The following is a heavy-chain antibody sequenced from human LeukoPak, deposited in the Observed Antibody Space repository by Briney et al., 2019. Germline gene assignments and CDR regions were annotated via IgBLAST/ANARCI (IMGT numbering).Heavy chain of an antibody. Sequence: PSETLSLTCTVSGSSITVTNYYWSWVRQPPGKRLEWIGHTSYSGSTNYNPSLESRVTISLDTSENQFSLKLSSVTAADTAVYYCARFNDFWSGYKEGHDYWGQGTLVTVSS. CDR2: TSYSGST. CDR1: GSSITVTNYY. CDR3: ARFNDFWSGYKEGHDY. V-gene: IGHV4-61*05. D-gene: IGHD3-3*01. J-gene: IGHJ4*02.